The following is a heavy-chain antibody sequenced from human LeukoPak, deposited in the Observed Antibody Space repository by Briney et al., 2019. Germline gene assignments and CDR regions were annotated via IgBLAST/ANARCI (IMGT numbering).Heavy chain of an antibody. J-gene: IGHJ4*02. CDR1: GGSISGGSYY. D-gene: IGHD3-22*01. V-gene: IGHV4-61*02. CDR3: ARDPWFYYDSGGYFQT. CDR2: IYTSGTT. Sequence: SSETLSLTCTVSGGSISGGSYYWSWIRQPAGKGLEWIGRIYTSGTTNYNPSLKSRVTISVDTSKNQFSLKLSSVTAADTAVYYCARDPWFYYDSGGYFQTWGQGTLVTVSS.